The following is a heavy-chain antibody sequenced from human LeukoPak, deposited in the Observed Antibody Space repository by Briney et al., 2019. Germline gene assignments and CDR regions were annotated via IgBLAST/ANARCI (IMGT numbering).Heavy chain of an antibody. J-gene: IGHJ6*03. CDR1: GGTFSSYA. CDR2: IIPIFGTA. CDR3: ARDLLDYGGNPYYYYYMDV. V-gene: IGHV1-69*13. D-gene: IGHD4-23*01. Sequence: SVKVSCKASGGTFSSYAISWVRQAPGQGLEWMGEIIPIFGTANYAQKFQGRVTLTADESTSTAYMELSSLRSEATAVYYCARDLLDYGGNPYYYYYMDVWGKGTTVTVSS.